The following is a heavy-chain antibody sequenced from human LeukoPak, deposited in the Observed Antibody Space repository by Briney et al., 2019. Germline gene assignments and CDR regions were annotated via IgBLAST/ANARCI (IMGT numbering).Heavy chain of an antibody. J-gene: IGHJ6*03. V-gene: IGHV3-23*01. CDR2: ISSRGVSK. CDR3: ARMSSTEIYYFYYMD. CDR1: RFTFSIYA. Sequence: GGSLRLSCAPSRFTFSIYAMNWVRQAPGKGREWVSAISSRGVSKYYADSVKGLFTISRENSKNRLYLQVDSLRAEDAAVYYCARMSSTEIYYFYYMD. D-gene: IGHD6-6*01.